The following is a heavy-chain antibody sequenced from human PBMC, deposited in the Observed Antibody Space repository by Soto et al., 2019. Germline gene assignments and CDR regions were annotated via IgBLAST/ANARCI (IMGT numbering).Heavy chain of an antibody. CDR3: PRRKEGMHPHYYYYGMDV. CDR1: GYSFTSYW. D-gene: IGHD3-10*01. V-gene: IGHV5-10-1*01. CDR2: IDPSDSYT. J-gene: IGHJ6*01. Sequence: GESLKISCKGSGYSFTSYWISWVRQMPGKGLEWMGRIDPSDSYTNYSPSFQGHVTISADKSISTAYLQWSSLKASDTAMYYCPRRKEGMHPHYYYYGMDVWGQGTTVTVS.